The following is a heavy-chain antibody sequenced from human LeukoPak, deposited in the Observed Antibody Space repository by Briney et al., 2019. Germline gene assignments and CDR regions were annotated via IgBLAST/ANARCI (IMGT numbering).Heavy chain of an antibody. V-gene: IGHV1-69*04. J-gene: IGHJ5*02. CDR1: GGTFSSYT. CDR3: ARDLGVVVAAYNWFDP. Sequence: SVKVSCKASGGTFSSYTISWVRQAPGQGLEWIGRIIPILGIANYAQKFQGRVTITADKSTSTAYMELSSLRSEDTAVYYCARDLGVVVAAYNWFDPWGQGTLVTVSS. CDR2: IIPILGIA. D-gene: IGHD2-15*01.